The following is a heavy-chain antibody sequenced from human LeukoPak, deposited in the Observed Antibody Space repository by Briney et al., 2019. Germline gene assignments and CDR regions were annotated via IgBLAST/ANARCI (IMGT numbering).Heavy chain of an antibody. CDR2: IIYIFGTA. CDR3: ARPSVPYYYDSSGYSLTFDY. J-gene: IGHJ4*02. D-gene: IGHD3-22*01. Sequence: SVTVSFKASGGTFSSYAISWVRQAPGQRVEWMGRIIYIFGTANYAQKFQGRVTITTDESTSTAYMELSSLRSEDTAVYYCARPSVPYYYDSSGYSLTFDYWGQGTLVTVSS. V-gene: IGHV1-69*05. CDR1: GGTFSSYA.